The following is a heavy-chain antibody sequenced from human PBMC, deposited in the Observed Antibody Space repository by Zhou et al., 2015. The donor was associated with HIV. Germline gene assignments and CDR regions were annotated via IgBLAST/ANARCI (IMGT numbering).Heavy chain of an antibody. CDR2: ISVYSGHT. V-gene: IGHV1-18*01. J-gene: IGHJ6*02. Sequence: QVQLVQPGADVKEPGASVKVSCKASGYTFKHYGINWIRQAPGQGLEWMGWISVYSGHTFYAQSLQARVTMTTDTSTNTAYLELRSLRSDDTAVYYCARGYCSSTNCYLGVTKHYYFGMDVWGQGTTVTVSS. CDR3: ARGYCSSTNCYLGVTKHYYFGMDV. D-gene: IGHD2-2*01. CDR1: GYTFKHYG.